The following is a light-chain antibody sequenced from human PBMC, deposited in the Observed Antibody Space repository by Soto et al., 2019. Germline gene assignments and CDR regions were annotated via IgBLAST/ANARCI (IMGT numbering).Light chain of an antibody. Sequence: EIVMTQSPATLSVSPGERGTLSCRASQDLHSYLAWYQQRPGQPPRLLIYGTSTTATGVPARFRASGSGTEFTLTITSLQSEDFAVYYCHQYNEWPYTFGQGTKLEIK. CDR1: QDLHSY. J-gene: IGKJ2*01. CDR3: HQYNEWPYT. V-gene: IGKV3-15*01. CDR2: GTS.